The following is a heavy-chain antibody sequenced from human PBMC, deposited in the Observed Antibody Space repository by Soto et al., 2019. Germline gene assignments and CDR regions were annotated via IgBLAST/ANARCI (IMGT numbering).Heavy chain of an antibody. CDR3: ARPVNGGYVY. Sequence: PGESLKISCKGSGYSFNTYWIGWVRQMPGKGLEWMGIIYPGDSDTRYRPSFEGQVTISADKSISTAYLQWSSLKASDTATYYCARPVNGGYVYWGPAPLVTVSS. J-gene: IGHJ4*02. D-gene: IGHD5-12*01. CDR2: IYPGDSDT. CDR1: GYSFNTYW. V-gene: IGHV5-51*01.